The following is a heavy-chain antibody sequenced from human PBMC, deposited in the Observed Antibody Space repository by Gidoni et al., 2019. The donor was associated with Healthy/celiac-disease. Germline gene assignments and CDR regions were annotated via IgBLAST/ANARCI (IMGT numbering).Heavy chain of an antibody. D-gene: IGHD3-16*01. Sequence: EVQLVESGGGLVQPGGSLRLSCAASGFTFSSYAMHWVRQAPGKGLEYVSAISSNGGSTYYANSVKGRFTISRDNSKNTLYLQMGSLRAEDMAVYYCARGGRRFWYFDLWGRGTLVTVSS. J-gene: IGHJ2*01. CDR1: GFTFSSYA. V-gene: IGHV3-64*01. CDR3: ARGGRRFWYFDL. CDR2: ISSNGGST.